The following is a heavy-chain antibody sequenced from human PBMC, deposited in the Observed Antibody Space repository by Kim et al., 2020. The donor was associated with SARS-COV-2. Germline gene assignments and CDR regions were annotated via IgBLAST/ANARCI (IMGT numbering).Heavy chain of an antibody. CDR2: ISAYNGKT. D-gene: IGHD1-20*01. CDR3: ATVAGGNNWNYFDY. V-gene: IGHV1-18*01. J-gene: IGHJ4*02. CDR1: GYTFNTSG. Sequence: ASVKVSCKTSGYTFNTSGFSWVRQAPGQGLEWMGWISAYNGKTNFAQKFQGRVTMSTDTSTSTAYMELRSLRSDDTAVYYCATVAGGNNWNYFDYWGQGT.